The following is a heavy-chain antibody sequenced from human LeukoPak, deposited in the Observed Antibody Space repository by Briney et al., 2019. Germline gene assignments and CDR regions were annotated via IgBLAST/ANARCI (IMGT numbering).Heavy chain of an antibody. V-gene: IGHV3-66*01. J-gene: IGHJ3*02. CDR1: GFTFSSYA. Sequence: GGSLRLSCAASGFTFSSYAMSWVRQAPGKGLEWVSVIYSGGSTYYADSMKGRFTISRDNSKNTLYLQMNSLRAEDTAVYYCARGGRSLEAFDIWGQGTMVTVSS. CDR3: ARGGRSLEAFDI. CDR2: IYSGGST. D-gene: IGHD1-1*01.